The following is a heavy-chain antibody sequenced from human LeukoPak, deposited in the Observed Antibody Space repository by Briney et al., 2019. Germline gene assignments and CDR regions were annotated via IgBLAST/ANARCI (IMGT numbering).Heavy chain of an antibody. D-gene: IGHD3-10*01. Sequence: PSETLSLTCAVYGGSFSGYYWSWIRQPPGKGLEWIGEINHSGSTNYNPSLKSRVTISVDTSKNQFSLKLSYVTAADTAVYYCARVPYYYGSGTYVGRFDPWGQGTLVTVSS. J-gene: IGHJ5*02. CDR1: GGSFSGYY. V-gene: IGHV4-34*01. CDR2: INHSGST. CDR3: ARVPYYYGSGTYVGRFDP.